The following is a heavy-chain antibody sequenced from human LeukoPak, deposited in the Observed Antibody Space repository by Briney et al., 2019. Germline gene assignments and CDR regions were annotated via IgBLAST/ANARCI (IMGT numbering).Heavy chain of an antibody. D-gene: IGHD3-22*01. CDR1: GYTFTSYG. CDR3: ASHYASGHFTYYFDS. CDR2: ISLYNGNT. Sequence: ASVKVSCKASGYTFTSYGVSWVRQAPGQGLEWMGWISLYNGNTNYAPKVQGRVTLTTDTSTSTVYMDLRSQRSDDTAVYYCASHYASGHFTYYFDSWGQGTVVTVSS. V-gene: IGHV1-18*01. J-gene: IGHJ4*02.